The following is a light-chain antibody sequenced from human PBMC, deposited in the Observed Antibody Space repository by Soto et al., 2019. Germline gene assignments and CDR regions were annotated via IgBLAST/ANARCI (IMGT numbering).Light chain of an antibody. Sequence: DIQMTQSPSTLSASVGDRVTITCRASQSISSWLAWYQQKPGKAPKLLIYKASSLESGVPSRFSGSGSGTEFILTISSLQPDDFATYYCQQYNILYTFGQGTKLEIK. J-gene: IGKJ2*01. CDR1: QSISSW. CDR3: QQYNILYT. CDR2: KAS. V-gene: IGKV1-5*03.